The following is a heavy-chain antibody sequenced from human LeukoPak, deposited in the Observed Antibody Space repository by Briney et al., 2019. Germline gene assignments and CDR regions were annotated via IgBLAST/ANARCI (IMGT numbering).Heavy chain of an antibody. Sequence: GGSLRLSCAASGFTFSSYWMSWVRQAPGKGLEWVANIKQDGSEKYYVDSVKGRFTISRDNAKNSLYLQMNSLRAEDTAVYYCAREGIYYDSSAGYWGQGTLVTVSS. CDR1: GFTFSSYW. CDR2: IKQDGSEK. V-gene: IGHV3-7*01. CDR3: AREGIYYDSSAGY. J-gene: IGHJ4*02. D-gene: IGHD3-22*01.